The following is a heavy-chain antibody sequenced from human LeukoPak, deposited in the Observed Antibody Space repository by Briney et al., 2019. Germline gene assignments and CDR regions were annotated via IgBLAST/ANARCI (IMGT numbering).Heavy chain of an antibody. CDR1: GLTFSSYA. V-gene: IGHV3-23*01. CDR2: ISGSGGST. CDR3: AKVFRVGATPWDYFDY. Sequence: PGGSLRLSCAASGLTFSSYAMSWVRQAPGKGLEWVSAISGSGGSTYYADSVKGRFTISRDNSKNTLYLQMNSLRAEDTAVYYCAKVFRVGATPWDYFDYWGQGTLVTVSS. D-gene: IGHD1-26*01. J-gene: IGHJ4*02.